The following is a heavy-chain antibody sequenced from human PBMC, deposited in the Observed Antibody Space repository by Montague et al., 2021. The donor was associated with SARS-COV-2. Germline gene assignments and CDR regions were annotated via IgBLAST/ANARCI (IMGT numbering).Heavy chain of an antibody. CDR3: ARTYYDILTGYYTYDY. CDR2: IDWDDDK. CDR1: GFSLSTSGMC. J-gene: IGHJ4*02. Sequence: PALVKPTQTLTLTCTFSGFSLSTSGMCVSWIRQPPGKALEWLALIDWDDDKYYSTFLKTRLTISKDTSKNQVVLTTTNMDPVDTATYYCARTYYDILTGYYTYDYWGQGTLVTVSS. D-gene: IGHD3-9*01. V-gene: IGHV2-70*01.